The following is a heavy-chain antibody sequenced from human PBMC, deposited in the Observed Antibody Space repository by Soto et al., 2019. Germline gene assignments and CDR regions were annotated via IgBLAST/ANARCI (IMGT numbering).Heavy chain of an antibody. CDR3: ARTYSSSSVWFDP. Sequence: SETLSLTCTVSGGSISSYYWSWIRQPPGKGLEWIGYIYYSGSTNYNPSLKSRVTISVDTSKNQFSLKLSSVTAADTAVYYCARTYSSSSVWFDPWGQGTLVTVSS. V-gene: IGHV4-59*08. J-gene: IGHJ5*02. CDR1: GGSISSYY. D-gene: IGHD6-6*01. CDR2: IYYSGST.